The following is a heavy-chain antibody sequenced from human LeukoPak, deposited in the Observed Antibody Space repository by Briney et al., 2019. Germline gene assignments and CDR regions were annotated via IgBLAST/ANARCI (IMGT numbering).Heavy chain of an antibody. D-gene: IGHD2-15*01. V-gene: IGHV4-4*02. CDR2: IYHSGST. CDR3: ARGPSHSRPFDY. CDR1: GGSISSSNW. Sequence: PSGTLSLTCAVSGGSISSSNWWSWVRQPPGKGLEWIGEIYHSGSTNYNPSLKSRVTISVDTSKNQISLKLSSVTAADTAVYYCARGPSHSRPFDYWGQGTLVTVSS. J-gene: IGHJ4*02.